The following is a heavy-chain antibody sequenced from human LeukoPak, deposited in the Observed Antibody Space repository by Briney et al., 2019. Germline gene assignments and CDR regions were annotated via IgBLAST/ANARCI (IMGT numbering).Heavy chain of an antibody. J-gene: IGHJ1*01. CDR2: INPTSGGT. CDR3: ARDSSDIRSLIAH. V-gene: IGHV1-46*01. CDR1: GYTFTSYY. Sequence: ASVKVSCKASGYTFTSYYIHWVRQAPRQGLEWMGIINPTSGGTVFAQKFQGRVTITAGESASTAYMELSSLRSEDTAVYYCARDSSDIRSLIAHWGQGTLVTVSS. D-gene: IGHD2-15*01.